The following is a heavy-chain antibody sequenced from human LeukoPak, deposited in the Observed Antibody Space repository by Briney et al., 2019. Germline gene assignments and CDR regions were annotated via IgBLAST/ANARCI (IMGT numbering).Heavy chain of an antibody. CDR1: AASISNYY. CDR3: ARVSGYGGNSGV. CDR2: ISTSGST. Sequence: SETLSLTCAVSAASISNYYWSWIRQAPGKGLEWIGYISTSGSTNYNPSLKSRVTISVDASKNQFSLNLASVTAADTAVYYCARVSGYGGNSGVWGQGTLVTVSS. V-gene: IGHV4-4*09. J-gene: IGHJ4*02. D-gene: IGHD4-23*01.